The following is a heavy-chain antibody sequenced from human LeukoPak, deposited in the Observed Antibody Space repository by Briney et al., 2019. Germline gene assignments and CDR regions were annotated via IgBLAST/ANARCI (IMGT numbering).Heavy chain of an antibody. D-gene: IGHD3-9*01. CDR2: IYYSGST. V-gene: IGHV4-39*07. CDR1: GGSITSSDYW. J-gene: IGHJ3*02. CDR3: ARGHHPYYGILTGPGAFDI. Sequence: SETLSLTCTVSGGSITSSDYWWAWIRLPPGRGLEWIGSIYYSGSTYYNPSLKSRVTISVDTSKNQFSLKLSSVTAADTAVYYCARGHHPYYGILTGPGAFDIWGQGTMVTVSS.